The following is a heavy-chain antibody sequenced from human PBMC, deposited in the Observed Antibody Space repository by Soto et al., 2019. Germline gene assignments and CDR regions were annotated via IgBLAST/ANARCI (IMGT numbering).Heavy chain of an antibody. CDR2: VGRFGNT. V-gene: IGHV3-23*01. CDR1: GFSFPDYD. Sequence: GGSLRLSCEGSGFSFPDYDMNWVRQTPGKRLEWVAAVGRFGNTYYRDSVRGRFTISRDDSRNTVYLQMNRLRVEDTAVYFCAKEGRLRSPAGDYFDSWAQGSLVTVSS. D-gene: IGHD3-10*01. CDR3: AKEGRLRSPAGDYFDS. J-gene: IGHJ4*02.